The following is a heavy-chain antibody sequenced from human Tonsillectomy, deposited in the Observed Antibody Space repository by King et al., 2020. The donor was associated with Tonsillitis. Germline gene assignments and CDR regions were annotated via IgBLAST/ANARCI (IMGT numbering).Heavy chain of an antibody. V-gene: IGHV3-30*01. CDR1: GFTFNTYA. Sequence: VQLVESGGGVVQPGRSLRLSCAASGFTFNTYALHWVRQAPGKGQEWVAVISEDGTNEFYADSVKGRFTISRDISKNTLYLQMNSLRPEDTAVYYCARAASSVDYYMDVWGKGTTVTVSS. CDR2: ISEDGTNE. D-gene: IGHD4-23*01. J-gene: IGHJ6*03. CDR3: ARAASSVDYYMDV.